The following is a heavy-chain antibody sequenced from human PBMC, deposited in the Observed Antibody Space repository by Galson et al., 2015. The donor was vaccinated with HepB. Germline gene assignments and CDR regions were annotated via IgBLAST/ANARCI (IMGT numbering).Heavy chain of an antibody. J-gene: IGHJ1*01. CDR3: TTADSSGPASMYFQH. CDR2: IKSKTDGGTT. D-gene: IGHD3-22*01. Sequence: SLRLSCAASGFTFSNAWMSWVRQAPGKGLEWVGRIKSKTDGGTTDYAAPVKGRFTISRDDSKNTLYLQMNSLKTEDTAVYYCTTADSSGPASMYFQHWGQGTLVTVSS. CDR1: GFTFSNAW. V-gene: IGHV3-15*01.